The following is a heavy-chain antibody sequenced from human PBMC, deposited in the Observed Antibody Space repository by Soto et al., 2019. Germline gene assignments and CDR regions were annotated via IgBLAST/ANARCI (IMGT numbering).Heavy chain of an antibody. D-gene: IGHD1-26*01. CDR1: GYTFTSYG. CDR3: AKDPSPRYAGSDP. Sequence: ASVKVSCKASGYTFTSYGISWVRQAPGQGLEWMGWISAYNGNTNYAQKLQGRVTMTTDTSTSTAYMELRSLRAEDTAVYYCAKDPSPRYAGSDPWGQGTLVTVSS. J-gene: IGHJ5*02. V-gene: IGHV1-18*04. CDR2: ISAYNGNT.